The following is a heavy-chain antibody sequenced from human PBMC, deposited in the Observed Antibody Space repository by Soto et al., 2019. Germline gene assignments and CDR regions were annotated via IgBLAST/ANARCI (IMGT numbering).Heavy chain of an antibody. CDR2: IYPGDSDT. J-gene: IGHJ4*02. CDR3: ARGYCSGGSCYSRLYFDC. Sequence: GESLKISCKGSGYSFTSYWIGWVRQMPGKGLEWMGIIYPGDSDTRYSPSFQGQVTISADKSISTAYLQWSSLRASDTAMYYCARGYCSGGSCYSRLYFDCWGQGTLVTVSS. CDR1: GYSFTSYW. D-gene: IGHD2-15*01. V-gene: IGHV5-51*01.